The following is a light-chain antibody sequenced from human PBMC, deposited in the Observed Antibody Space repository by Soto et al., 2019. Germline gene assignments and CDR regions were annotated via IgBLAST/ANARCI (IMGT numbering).Light chain of an antibody. CDR1: QSISSW. V-gene: IGKV1-5*03. CDR3: QQYHSYSYT. J-gene: IGKJ2*01. CDR2: KAS. Sequence: DIQMTQSPSTLSASVGDRVTITCRAGQSISSWLAWYQQKPGKAPMLLIYKASSLESGVPSRFSGSGSGTEFTLTISSLQPDDFATYYCQQYHSYSYTFGQGTKLEIK.